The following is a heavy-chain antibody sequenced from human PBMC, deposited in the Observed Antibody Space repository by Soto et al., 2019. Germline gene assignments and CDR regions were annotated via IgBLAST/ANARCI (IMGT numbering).Heavy chain of an antibody. V-gene: IGHV3-30-3*01. J-gene: IGHJ3*02. Sequence: SGFTFSSYAMHWVRQAPGKGLEWVAVISYDGSNKYYADSVKGRFTISRDNSKNTLYLQMNSLRAEDTAVYYCARSGIHDAFDIWGQGTMVTVSS. CDR2: ISYDGSNK. CDR3: ARSGIHDAFDI. CDR1: GFTFSSYA. D-gene: IGHD1-26*01.